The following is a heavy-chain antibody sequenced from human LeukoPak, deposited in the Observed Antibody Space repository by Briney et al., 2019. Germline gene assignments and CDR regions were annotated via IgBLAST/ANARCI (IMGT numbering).Heavy chain of an antibody. Sequence: SGGSLRLSCAASGFTFSSYAMSWVRQAPGKWLECVSSFTGGGSTNYADSVKGRFTISRDNAKNSLYLQMNSLRAEDTAVYYCARFSSRSWCIHYWGQGTLVTVSS. D-gene: IGHD6-13*01. J-gene: IGHJ4*02. CDR3: ARFSSRSWCIHY. V-gene: IGHV3-23*01. CDR1: GFTFSSYA. CDR2: FTGGGST.